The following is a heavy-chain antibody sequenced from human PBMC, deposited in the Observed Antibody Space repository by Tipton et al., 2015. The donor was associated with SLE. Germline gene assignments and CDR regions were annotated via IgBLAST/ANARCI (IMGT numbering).Heavy chain of an antibody. Sequence: TLSLTCTVSGGSIRSYYWSWIRQSPGKGLDWIGYIDYSGNSGSTKYNTSLKSRVTISFDTSETQFSLKLASVTIADTAVYYCARVSSGTNYATESWGQGTLVTVSS. CDR1: GGSIRSYY. V-gene: IGHV4-59*01. CDR2: IDYSGNSGST. CDR3: ARVSSGTNYATES. D-gene: IGHD4/OR15-4a*01. J-gene: IGHJ5*02.